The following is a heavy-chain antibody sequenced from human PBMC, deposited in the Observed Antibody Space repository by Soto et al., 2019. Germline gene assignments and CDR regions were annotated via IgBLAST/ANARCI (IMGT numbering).Heavy chain of an antibody. V-gene: IGHV3-30*03. J-gene: IGHJ6*02. D-gene: IGHD6-13*01. Sequence: GGSLRLSCAASGFTFSSYGMHWVRQAPGKGLEWVAVISYDGSNKYYADSVKGRFTISRDNSKNTLYLQMNSLRAEDTAVYYCARGLAAAGTGMDVWGQGTTVTVSS. CDR1: GFTFSSYG. CDR2: ISYDGSNK. CDR3: ARGLAAAGTGMDV.